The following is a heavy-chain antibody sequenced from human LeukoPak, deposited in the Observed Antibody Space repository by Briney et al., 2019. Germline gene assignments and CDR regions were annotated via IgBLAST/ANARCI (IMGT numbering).Heavy chain of an antibody. Sequence: QPGRSLRLSCAASGFTFSNSAMHWVRQAPGKGLEWVTVISYDGSYRYYADSVKGRFTISRDNAKNSLYLQMNSLRAEDTAVYYCARAGTLGKGYFDYWGQGTLVTVSS. CDR3: ARAGTLGKGYFDY. CDR2: ISYDGSYR. V-gene: IGHV3-30-3*01. D-gene: IGHD6-19*01. CDR1: GFTFSNSA. J-gene: IGHJ4*02.